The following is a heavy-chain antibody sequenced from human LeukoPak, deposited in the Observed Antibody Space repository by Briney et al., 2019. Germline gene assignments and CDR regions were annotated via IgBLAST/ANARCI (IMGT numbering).Heavy chain of an antibody. V-gene: IGHV1-2*02. J-gene: IGHJ4*02. CDR1: GYTFTGYY. D-gene: IGHD4-11*01. CDR3: ARVDPGLQSTTGDY. CDR2: INPNSGGT. Sequence: GASVKVSCKASGYTFTGYYMYWVRQAPGQGLEWMGWINPNSGGTNYAQKFQGRVTMTRDTSISTAYMELSRLRSDDTAVYYCARVDPGLQSTTGDYWGQGTLVTVSS.